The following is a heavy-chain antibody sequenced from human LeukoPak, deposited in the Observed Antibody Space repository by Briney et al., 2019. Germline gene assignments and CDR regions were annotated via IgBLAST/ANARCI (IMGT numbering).Heavy chain of an antibody. D-gene: IGHD1-7*01. J-gene: IGHJ6*03. CDR1: GFTFSSYG. Sequence: PGRSLRLSCAASGFTFSSYGMHWVRQAPGKGLEWVAVISYDGSNKYYADSVKGRFTISRDNSKNTLYLQMNSLRAEDTAVYYCARDNWNYGGSYYYMDVWGKGTTVTVSS. V-gene: IGHV3-30*03. CDR3: ARDNWNYGGSYYYMDV. CDR2: ISYDGSNK.